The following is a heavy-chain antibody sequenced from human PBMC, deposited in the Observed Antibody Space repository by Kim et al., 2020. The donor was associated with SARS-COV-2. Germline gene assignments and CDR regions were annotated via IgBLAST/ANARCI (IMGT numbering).Heavy chain of an antibody. D-gene: IGHD3-10*02. J-gene: IGHJ4*02. CDR1: GFTFSSYG. CDR3: AKDKRWPPMYYFDY. CDR2: ISYDGSNK. V-gene: IGHV3-30*18. Sequence: GGSLRLSCAASGFTFSSYGMHWVRQAPGKGLEWVAVISYDGSNKYYADSVKGRFTISRDNSKNTLYLQMNSLRAEDTAVYYCAKDKRWPPMYYFDYWGQGTLVTVSS.